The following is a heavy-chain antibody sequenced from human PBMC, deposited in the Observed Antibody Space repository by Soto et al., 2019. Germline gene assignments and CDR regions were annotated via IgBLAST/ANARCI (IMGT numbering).Heavy chain of an antibody. V-gene: IGHV1-18*04. CDR1: GYVFSSYG. CDR2: LAPFKGKM. Sequence: ASVKVSCKAPGYVFSSYGINWVREAPGQGLEWVGWLAPFKGKMNFAPMLQDRITMPVGTSTSTGSLEVRTLTSDDTGVYSCAREGGSITYYPLSLDFKGQGTRLTGAS. CDR3: AREGGSITYYPLSLDF. J-gene: IGHJ4*02. D-gene: IGHD1-26*01.